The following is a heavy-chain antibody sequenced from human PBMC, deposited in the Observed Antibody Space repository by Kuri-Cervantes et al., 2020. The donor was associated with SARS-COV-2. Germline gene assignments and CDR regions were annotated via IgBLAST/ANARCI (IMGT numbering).Heavy chain of an antibody. Sequence: SETLSLTCSVSGGSISSRSYYWGWIRPPPGKGLEWIGSIYYSGSTNYNPTLKSRVTISVDTSTNQFFLNLTSVTAADTAVYYCARQGGYYGMDVWGQGTTVTVSS. J-gene: IGHJ6*02. D-gene: IGHD3-22*01. V-gene: IGHV4-39*01. CDR2: IYYSGST. CDR3: ARQGGYYGMDV. CDR1: GGSISSRSYY.